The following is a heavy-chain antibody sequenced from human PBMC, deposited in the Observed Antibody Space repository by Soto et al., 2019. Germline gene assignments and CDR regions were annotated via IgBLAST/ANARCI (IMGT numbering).Heavy chain of an antibody. CDR3: AREYSYGFFDP. D-gene: IGHD5-18*01. CDR2: ISYDGSNK. CDR1: GFTFSSYA. V-gene: IGHV3-30-3*01. Sequence: GGSLRLSCAASGFTFSSYAMHWVRQAPGKGLEWVAVISYDGSNKYYADSVKGRFTISRDNSKNTLYLQMNSLRAEDTAVYYCAREYSYGFFDPWGQGTLVTVSS. J-gene: IGHJ5*02.